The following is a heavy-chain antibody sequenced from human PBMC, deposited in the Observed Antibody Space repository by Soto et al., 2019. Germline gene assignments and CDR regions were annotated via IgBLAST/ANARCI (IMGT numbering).Heavy chain of an antibody. Sequence: ASVKVSCKASGYSFTSYDINWVRQATGQGLEWMGWMNPNSGNTGYAQKFQGRVTMTRNTSISTAYMELSSLRSEDTAVYYCASITQDTAMALFFDYWGQGTLVTVSS. CDR3: ASITQDTAMALFFDY. V-gene: IGHV1-8*01. J-gene: IGHJ4*02. CDR2: MNPNSGNT. D-gene: IGHD5-18*01. CDR1: GYSFTSYD.